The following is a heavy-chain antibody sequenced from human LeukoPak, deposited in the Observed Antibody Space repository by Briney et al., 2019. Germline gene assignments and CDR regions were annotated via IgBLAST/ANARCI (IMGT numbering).Heavy chain of an antibody. CDR2: IYYSGST. V-gene: IGHV4-59*01. Sequence: PSETLSLTCTVSGGSISSYYRSWIRQPPGKGLEWIGYIYYSGSTNYNPSLKSRVTISVDTSKNQFSLKLSSVTAADTAVYYCARGRSSGEYMDVWGKGTTVTVSS. CDR1: GGSISSYY. D-gene: IGHD3-22*01. CDR3: ARGRSSGEYMDV. J-gene: IGHJ6*03.